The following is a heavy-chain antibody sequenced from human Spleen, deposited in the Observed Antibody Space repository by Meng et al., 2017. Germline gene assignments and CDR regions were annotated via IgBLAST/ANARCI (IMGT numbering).Heavy chain of an antibody. CDR1: GGSFSYYY. J-gene: IGHJ4*02. V-gene: IGHV4-34*01. D-gene: IGHD4-11*01. CDR3: ARGPTTMAHDFDY. CDR2: INHSGST. Sequence: QVQRKQWGAGLLKPSETLSLTCVVSGGSFSYYYWSWIRQPPGKGLEWIGEINHSGSTNYNPSLESRATISVDTSQNNLSLKLSSVTAADSAVYYCARGPTTMAHDFDYWGQGTLVTVSS.